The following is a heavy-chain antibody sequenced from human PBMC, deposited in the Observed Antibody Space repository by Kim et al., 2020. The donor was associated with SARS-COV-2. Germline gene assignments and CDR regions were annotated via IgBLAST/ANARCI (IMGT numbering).Heavy chain of an antibody. CDR1: GFTFSTYA. V-gene: IGHV3-23*01. Sequence: GGSLRLSCAASGFTFSTYAMSWVRQAPRRGLEWVSTITGIGAATYSADSLRGRFTISRDNSKNTLSLQMNSLRAEDPALYYFPKTGHLDYWGQGTLVTFS. CDR2: ITGIGAAT. J-gene: IGHJ4*02. CDR3: PKTGHLDY.